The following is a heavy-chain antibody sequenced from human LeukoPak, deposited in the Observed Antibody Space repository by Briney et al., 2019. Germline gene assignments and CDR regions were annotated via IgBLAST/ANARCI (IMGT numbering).Heavy chain of an antibody. J-gene: IGHJ4*02. CDR2: IFPGDSDT. Sequence: GESLKISCRGVGYSFTTYLYAWWLKMPGKGLEWMGMIFPGDSDTRYSPSFQGQVTISADKSISTAYLQWSSLKASDTAMYYCARRWNWADYWGQGTLVTVSS. CDR3: ARRWNWADY. CDR1: GYSFTTYL. D-gene: IGHD1-7*01. V-gene: IGHV5-51*01.